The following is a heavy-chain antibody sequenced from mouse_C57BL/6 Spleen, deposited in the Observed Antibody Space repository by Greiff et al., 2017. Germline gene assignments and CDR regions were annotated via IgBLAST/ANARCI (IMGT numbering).Heavy chain of an antibody. D-gene: IGHD1-1*01. J-gene: IGHJ4*01. CDR3: ARGYGSSGLAAMDY. Sequence: EVQLQQSGPELVKPGASVKIPCKASGYTFTDYNMDWVKQSHGKSLEWIGDINPNNGGTIYNQKFKGKATLTVDKSSSIAYMELRSLTSEDTAVYYCARGYGSSGLAAMDYWGQGTSVTVSS. V-gene: IGHV1-18*01. CDR2: INPNNGGT. CDR1: GYTFTDYN.